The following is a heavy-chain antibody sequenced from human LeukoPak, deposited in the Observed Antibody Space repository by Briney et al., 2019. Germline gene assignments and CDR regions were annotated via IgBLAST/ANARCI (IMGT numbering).Heavy chain of an antibody. CDR1: GDSLTNDY. Sequence: SETLSLTCAVSGDSLTNDYWTWIRQPPGKGLGWVGFIHNNGNNKYNPSLKSRVTISLDTSKKQFSLKLSSVTAADTAVYYCARTVRDTTTLRLTPFYYYHMDVWGKGTSVIVSS. J-gene: IGHJ6*03. V-gene: IGHV4-59*01. CDR2: IHNNGNN. CDR3: ARTVRDTTTLRLTPFYYYHMDV. D-gene: IGHD4-11*01.